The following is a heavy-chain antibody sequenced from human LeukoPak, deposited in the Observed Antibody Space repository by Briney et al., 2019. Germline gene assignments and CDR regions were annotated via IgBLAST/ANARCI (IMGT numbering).Heavy chain of an antibody. J-gene: IGHJ4*02. CDR1: GFTFCSYW. CDR3: ARRIQGMAPYYFDY. D-gene: IGHD5-24*01. V-gene: IGHV3-74*01. CDR2: INSDGGST. Sequence: PGGSLRLSCAASGFTFCSYWMHWVRQAPGKGMVWVSRINSDGGSTSCADSVKGRFTISRDNAKNTRYLQMNSLRAEDTAVYYCARRIQGMAPYYFDYWGQGTLVTVSS.